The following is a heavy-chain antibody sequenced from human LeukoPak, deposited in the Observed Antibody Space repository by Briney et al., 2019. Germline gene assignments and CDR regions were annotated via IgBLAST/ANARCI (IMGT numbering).Heavy chain of an antibody. CDR2: ISYDGSNK. CDR1: GFTFSSYG. CDR3: AKDRGVRTIRSRGHFDY. D-gene: IGHD1-1*01. J-gene: IGHJ4*02. V-gene: IGHV3-30*18. Sequence: PARSLRLSCAASGFTFSSYGMHWVRQAPGKGLEWVAVISYDGSNKYYADSVKGRFTISRDNSKNTLYLQMNSLRAEDTAVYYCAKDRGVRTIRSRGHFDYWGQGTLVTVSS.